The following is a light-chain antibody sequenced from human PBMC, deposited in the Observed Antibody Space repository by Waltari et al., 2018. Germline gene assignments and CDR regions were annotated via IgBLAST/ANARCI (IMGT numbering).Light chain of an antibody. Sequence: EIVLTQSPGTLSLSPGERATLSCRASQSVSSISLSWYQQKAGQPPRLLIYGASSRATGIPDRFSGSGSGTDFTLTISRLEPEDFAVYYCQQYDSIVLTFGGGTKVEI. J-gene: IGKJ4*01. CDR2: GAS. CDR3: QQYDSIVLT. CDR1: QSVSSIS. V-gene: IGKV3-20*01.